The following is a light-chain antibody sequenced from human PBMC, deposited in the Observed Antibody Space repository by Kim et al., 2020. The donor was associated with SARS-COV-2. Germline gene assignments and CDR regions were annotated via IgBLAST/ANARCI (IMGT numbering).Light chain of an antibody. J-gene: IGKJ1*01. CDR2: KAS. CDR1: QSISSW. CDR3: QQYNTHAWT. Sequence: DIRMTQSPSTLSASVGDRVTITCRASQSISSWLAWYQQKPGKAPKLLIYKASNLESGVPSRFSGSGSGTEFTLTISSLQPDDFATYYCQQYNTHAWTFGQGTKVDIK. V-gene: IGKV1-5*03.